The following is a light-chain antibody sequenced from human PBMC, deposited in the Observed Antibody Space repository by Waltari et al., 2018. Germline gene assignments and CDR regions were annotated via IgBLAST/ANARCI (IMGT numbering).Light chain of an antibody. V-gene: IGLV2-23*01. J-gene: IGLJ2*01. Sequence: QSALTQPASVSGSPGQSITISCTGTSSDVGSYNLVSWYQHHPGKAPKVMISEGSERPSGFSNRFSGSKSGNTASLTISGLQAEDEADYYCCSYAGSSPSVVFGGGTKLTVL. CDR3: CSYAGSSPSVV. CDR2: EGS. CDR1: SSDVGSYNL.